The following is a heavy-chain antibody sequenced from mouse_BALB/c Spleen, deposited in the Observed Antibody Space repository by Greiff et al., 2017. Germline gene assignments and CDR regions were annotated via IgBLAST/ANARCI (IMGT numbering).Heavy chain of an antibody. Sequence: QVQLQQSGAELVKPGASVKMSCKASGYTFTSYNMHWVKQTPGQGLEWIGAIYPGNGDTSYNQKFKGKATLTADKSSSTAYMQLSSLTSEDSAVYYCAREGDGNYYFDYWGQGTTLTVSS. D-gene: IGHD2-1*01. CDR1: GYTFTSYN. CDR2: IYPGNGDT. CDR3: AREGDGNYYFDY. J-gene: IGHJ2*01. V-gene: IGHV1-12*01.